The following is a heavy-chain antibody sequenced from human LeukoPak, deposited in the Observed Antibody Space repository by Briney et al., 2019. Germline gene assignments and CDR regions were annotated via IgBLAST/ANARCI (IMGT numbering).Heavy chain of an antibody. J-gene: IGHJ4*02. CDR3: AKGGYYDILTGYYKGLDY. CDR1: GFTFTTYG. D-gene: IGHD3-9*01. CDR2: IGGSGIRT. Sequence: QPGGSLRLPCSASGFTFTTYGMNWVRQAPGKGLEWVSGIGGSGIRTYYADSVKGRFTISRDNSKNTLYLQMNSLRAKDTAVYYCAKGGYYDILTGYYKGLDYWGQGTLVTVSS. V-gene: IGHV3-23*01.